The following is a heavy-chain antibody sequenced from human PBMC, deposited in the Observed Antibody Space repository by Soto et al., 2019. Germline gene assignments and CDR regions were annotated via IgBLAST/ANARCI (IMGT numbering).Heavy chain of an antibody. CDR3: ARKQGYYGSGSYYFTYNWFDP. J-gene: IGHJ5*02. CDR2: INHSGST. CDR1: GGSFSGYY. D-gene: IGHD3-10*01. Sequence: SETLSLTCAVYGGSFSGYYWSWIRQPPGKGLEWIGEINHSGSTNYNPSLKSRVTISVDTSKNQFSLKLSSVTAADTAVYYCARKQGYYGSGSYYFTYNWFDPWGQGTLVTVSS. V-gene: IGHV4-34*01.